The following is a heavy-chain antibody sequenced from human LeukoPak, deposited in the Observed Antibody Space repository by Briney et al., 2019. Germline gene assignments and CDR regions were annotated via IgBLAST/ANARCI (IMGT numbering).Heavy chain of an antibody. D-gene: IGHD3-22*01. J-gene: IGHJ4*02. CDR2: ISGSGGST. Sequence: GGSLRLSCAASGFTFSSYAMSWVRQAPGKGLEWVSAISGSGGSTYYADSVKGRFTISRDNSKNTLYLQMNSLRAEDTAVYYCARERSNYYDSSGSKGSFDYWGQGTLVTVSS. CDR3: ARERSNYYDSSGSKGSFDY. CDR1: GFTFSSYA. V-gene: IGHV3-23*01.